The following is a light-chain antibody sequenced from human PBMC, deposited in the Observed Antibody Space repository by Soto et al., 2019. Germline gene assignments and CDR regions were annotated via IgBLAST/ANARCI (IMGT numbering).Light chain of an antibody. J-gene: IGKJ4*01. CDR1: ESVSNNY. V-gene: IGKV3D-20*02. CDR2: GAS. Sequence: EIVLTKSPGTLSLSPGENAALSSRASESVSNNYLAWYQQKPGQAPRLLIYGASNRATGIPDRFSGSGSGTDFTLTINRLEPEDSATYYCQQRRSSLTFGGGTKVDIK. CDR3: QQRRSSLT.